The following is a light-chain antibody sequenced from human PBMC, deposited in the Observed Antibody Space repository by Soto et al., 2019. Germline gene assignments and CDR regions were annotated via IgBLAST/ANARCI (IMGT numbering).Light chain of an antibody. CDR1: HSVRSK. CDR3: QQRSDWPIT. Sequence: EIVMTQSPATLSVSPGERATLSCRASHSVRSKLAWYQQKPGQAPRLLIYDASTRATGIPARFSGSGSGTDFTLTITSLEPEDFAVYSCQQRSDWPITFGQGTRLEIK. J-gene: IGKJ5*01. V-gene: IGKV3-11*01. CDR2: DAS.